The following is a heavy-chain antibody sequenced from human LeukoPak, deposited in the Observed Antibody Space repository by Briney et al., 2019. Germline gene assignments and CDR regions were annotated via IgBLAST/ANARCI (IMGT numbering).Heavy chain of an antibody. J-gene: IGHJ4*02. CDR3: ARVAYCGGDCYQGYFDY. V-gene: IGHV1-69*13. CDR2: IIPIFGTA. CDR1: GGTFSSYA. D-gene: IGHD2-21*02. Sequence: ASVKVSCTASGGTFSSYAISWVRQAPGQGLEWMGGIIPIFGTANYAQKFQGRVTITADESTSTAYMELSSLRSEDTAVYYCARVAYCGGDCYQGYFDYWGQGTLVTVSS.